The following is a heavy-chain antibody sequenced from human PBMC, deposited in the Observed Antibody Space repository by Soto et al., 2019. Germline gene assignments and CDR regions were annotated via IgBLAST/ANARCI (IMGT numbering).Heavy chain of an antibody. CDR1: GFSFSAYE. V-gene: IGHV3-48*03. D-gene: IGHD4-17*01. Sequence: GGSLRLSCAASGFSFSAYEMNWVRQVPGKGLEWISYISYSAATIYYADSVKGRFTISRDNAKNSLYLQMNSLRAEDTAVYYCARCPTTVELDVWGQGTTVTVSS. CDR2: ISYSAATI. CDR3: ARCPTTVELDV. J-gene: IGHJ6*02.